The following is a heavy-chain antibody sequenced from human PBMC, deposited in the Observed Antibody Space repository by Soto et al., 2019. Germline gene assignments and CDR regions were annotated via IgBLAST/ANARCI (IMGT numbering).Heavy chain of an antibody. CDR3: ARDPFTLLRGVIPYLDY. D-gene: IGHD3-10*01. V-gene: IGHV3-21*01. CDR1: GFTFSIYN. Sequence: PGGSLRLSCAASGFTFSIYNMNWVRQAPGKGLEWVSSFGTSSDYIYYADSVKGRFTISRDNAKNSLYLQMNSLRAEDTAVYYCARDPFTLLRGVIPYLDYWGQGTLVTVSS. J-gene: IGHJ4*02. CDR2: FGTSSDYI.